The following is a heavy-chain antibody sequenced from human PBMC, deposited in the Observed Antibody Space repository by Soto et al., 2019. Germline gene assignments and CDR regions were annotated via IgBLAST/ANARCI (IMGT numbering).Heavy chain of an antibody. V-gene: IGHV3-15*01. CDR2: IKSKTDGGTT. Sequence: EVQLVESGGGLVKPGGSLRLSCAASGFTFSNAWMSWVRQAPGKGLEWVGRIKSKTDGGTTDYAAPVKGRFTISRDDSKNTLYLQMNSLKTEDTAVYYCTTGSSQLAQGFDYWGQGTLVTVSS. CDR1: GFTFSNAW. CDR3: TTGSSQLAQGFDY. J-gene: IGHJ4*02. D-gene: IGHD6-13*01.